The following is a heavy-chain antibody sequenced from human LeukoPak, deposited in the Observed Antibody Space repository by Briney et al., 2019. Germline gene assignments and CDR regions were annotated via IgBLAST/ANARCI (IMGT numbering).Heavy chain of an antibody. Sequence: SWIRQHPGKGLEWIGYIYYSGSTYYNPSLKSRVTISVDTSKNQFSLKLSSVTAADTAVYYCARTYCSGGSCYDVDYWGQGTLVTVSS. D-gene: IGHD2-15*01. J-gene: IGHJ4*02. CDR2: IYYSGST. V-gene: IGHV4-31*02. CDR3: ARTYCSGGSCYDVDY.